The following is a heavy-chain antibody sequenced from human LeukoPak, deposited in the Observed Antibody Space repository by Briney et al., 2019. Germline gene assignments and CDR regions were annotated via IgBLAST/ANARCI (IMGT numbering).Heavy chain of an antibody. V-gene: IGHV3-7*01. CDR1: GFTFSACW. J-gene: IGHJ4*02. CDR2: INEGGNVK. Sequence: PGGSLRLSCGASGFTFSACWMTWVRQAPGKGLEWVANINEGGNVKFYVDSVKGRFTISRDNTKSSLYLQMYSLRAEDTAVYYCARVGKNGWDFDHWGQGTLVTVSS. D-gene: IGHD6-19*01. CDR3: ARVGKNGWDFDH.